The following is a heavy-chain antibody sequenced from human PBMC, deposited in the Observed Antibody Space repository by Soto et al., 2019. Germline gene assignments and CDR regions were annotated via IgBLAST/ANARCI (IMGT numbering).Heavy chain of an antibody. D-gene: IGHD7-27*01. J-gene: IGHJ4*02. V-gene: IGHV3-30-3*01. CDR3: ARDPKTSGGQHWAFNYSDS. CDR2: ISYDGTNK. CDR1: GFSFSISP. Sequence: QVQLVESGGGVVQPGRSLRLSCAASGFSFSISPMHWVRQAPGKGPEWVALISYDGTNKFYADSVKGRFTISRDNSKSTLYLQADRLIPEDAALYYCARDPKTSGGQHWAFNYSDSWGEGTLVTVSS.